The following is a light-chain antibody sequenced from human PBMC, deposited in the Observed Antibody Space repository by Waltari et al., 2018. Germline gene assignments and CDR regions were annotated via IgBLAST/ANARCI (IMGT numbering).Light chain of an antibody. J-gene: IGLJ3*02. Sequence: QSVLTQPPSASGTPGQRVTISCSGSSSNIGSNTVNWYQQLPGTAPKLLIYCNNQRPSGVPDRFSGSKSGSSASLASGGLQAEDEADYYCAAWDDSLNGQVFGGGTKLTVL. V-gene: IGLV1-44*01. CDR1: SSNIGSNT. CDR2: CNN. CDR3: AAWDDSLNGQV.